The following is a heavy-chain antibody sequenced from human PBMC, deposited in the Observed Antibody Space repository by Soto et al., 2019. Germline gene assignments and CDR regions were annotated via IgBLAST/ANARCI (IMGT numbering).Heavy chain of an antibody. J-gene: IGHJ1*01. CDR3: AKGGGMDYYDSSGYYRLEYFQH. CDR2: ISYDGSNK. CDR1: GFTFSSYG. V-gene: IGHV3-30*18. Sequence: GGSLRLSCAASGFTFSSYGMHWVRQAPGKGLEWVAVISYDGSNKYYADSVKGRFTISRDNSKNTLYLQMNSLRAEDTAVYYCAKGGGMDYYDSSGYYRLEYFQHWGQGTLVTVSS. D-gene: IGHD3-22*01.